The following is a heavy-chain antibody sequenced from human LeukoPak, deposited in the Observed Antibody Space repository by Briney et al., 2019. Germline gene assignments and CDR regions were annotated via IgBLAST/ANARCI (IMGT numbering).Heavy chain of an antibody. CDR1: GFTFSSYE. CDR2: ISSSGSTI. Sequence: QPGVSLRLSCAASGFTFSSYEMNWVRQAPGKGLEWVSYISSSGSTIYYADSVKGRFTISRDNAKNSLYLQMNSLRAEDTAVYYCARDLGGYSYGTQYYYYGMDVWGQGTTVTVSS. V-gene: IGHV3-48*03. J-gene: IGHJ6*02. CDR3: ARDLGGYSYGTQYYYYGMDV. D-gene: IGHD5-18*01.